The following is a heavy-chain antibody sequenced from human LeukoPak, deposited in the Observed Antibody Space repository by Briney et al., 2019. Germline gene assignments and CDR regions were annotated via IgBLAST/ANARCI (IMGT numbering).Heavy chain of an antibody. V-gene: IGHV1-3*01. Sequence: ASVKVACKAYGYTFTSYAMHWVRQAPGQRLEWMGWINAGNGNTKYSQKFQGRVTITRDTSASTAYMELSSLRSEDTAVYYCARGNWNYVYWFDPWGQGTLVTVSS. CDR2: INAGNGNT. CDR1: GYTFTSYA. CDR3: ARGNWNYVYWFDP. J-gene: IGHJ5*02. D-gene: IGHD1-7*01.